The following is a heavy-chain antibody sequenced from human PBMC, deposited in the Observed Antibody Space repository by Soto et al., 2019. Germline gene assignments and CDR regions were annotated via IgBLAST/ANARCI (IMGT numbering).Heavy chain of an antibody. Sequence: PSQTLSLTCAISGDSISSNSAAWNWIRQSPSRGLEWLGRTYYRSKWYKDYPVSVKSRITINPDTSKNQFSLQLNSVTPDDTAVYYCARDLGLAPDNWGREALVTVSS. CDR2: TYYRSKWYK. J-gene: IGHJ4*02. V-gene: IGHV6-1*01. CDR3: ARDLGLAPDN. CDR1: GDSISSNSAA.